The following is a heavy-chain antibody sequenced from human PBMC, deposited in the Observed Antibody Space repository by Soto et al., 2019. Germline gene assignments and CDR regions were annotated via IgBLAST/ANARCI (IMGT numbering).Heavy chain of an antibody. J-gene: IGHJ4*02. V-gene: IGHV3-33*01. D-gene: IGHD2-15*01. CDR1: GFTFSRHG. CDR3: ARDTGNSLGGRLYANLDC. CDR2: IWYDGSKK. Sequence: QEQLVESGGGVVQPGRSLRLSCAVSGFTFSRHGFQWVRQAPGKGLEWVAVIWYDGSKKYYADSVQGRFTISRDNPKNTLYLQMNSLRVEDTAVYYCARDTGNSLGGRLYANLDCWGRGTLVTVSS.